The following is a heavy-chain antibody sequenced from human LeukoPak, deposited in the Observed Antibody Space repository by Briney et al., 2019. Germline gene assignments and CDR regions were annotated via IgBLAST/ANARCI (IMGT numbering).Heavy chain of an antibody. CDR2: IYSGGST. V-gene: IGHV3-53*01. Sequence: GGSLRLSCAASGFTVSSNYMSWVRQAPGKGLEWVSVIYSGGSTYYADSVKGRFTISRDNSKNTLYLQMNSLRAEDTAVYYCAKESLLSDRITMIVVVTPFDYWGQGTLVTVSS. CDR3: AKESLLSDRITMIVVVTPFDY. CDR1: GFTVSSNY. D-gene: IGHD3-22*01. J-gene: IGHJ4*02.